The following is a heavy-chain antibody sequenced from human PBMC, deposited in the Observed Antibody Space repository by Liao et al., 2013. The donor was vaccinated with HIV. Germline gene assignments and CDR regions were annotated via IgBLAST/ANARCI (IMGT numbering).Heavy chain of an antibody. V-gene: IGHV4-59*01. CDR2: IYYTGST. CDR1: GGSISSDY. D-gene: IGHD5-24*01. CDR3: ARWFGNNYGLDS. Sequence: QVQLQESGPRLVKPSETLSLTCTVSGGSISSDYWTWIRQAPGKGPEWLGYIYYTGSTNYNPSFASRITISVDTSKKHFSLKLTSVTAADTAVYYCARWFGNNYGLDSWGRGNPSSPSP. J-gene: IGHJ4*02.